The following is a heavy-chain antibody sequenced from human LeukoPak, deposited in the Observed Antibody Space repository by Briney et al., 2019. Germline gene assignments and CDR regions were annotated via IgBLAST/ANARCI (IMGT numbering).Heavy chain of an antibody. CDR2: ISGSGGST. J-gene: IGHJ4*02. Sequence: PGGSLRLSCAASGFTFSSYWMSWVRQAPGKGLEWVSAISGSGGSTYYADSVKGRFTISRDNSRNTLYLQMNSLRAEDTAVYYCAKDHGFRVQYSGSYGDYWGQGTLVTVSS. CDR1: GFTFSSYW. CDR3: AKDHGFRVQYSGSYGDY. D-gene: IGHD1-26*01. V-gene: IGHV3-23*01.